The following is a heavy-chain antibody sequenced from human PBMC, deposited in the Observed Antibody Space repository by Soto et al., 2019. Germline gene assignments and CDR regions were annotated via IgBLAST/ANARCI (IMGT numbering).Heavy chain of an antibody. J-gene: IGHJ3*02. Sequence: PGGSLRLSCAASGLTCSSYGVHWVRQAPGTGLEWVAVIWYEGINKYYAESVKGRFTISRDNSKTTLYMKMNSLRAEDTAVYYCARPYCGGDCYSGSDAFDIWGQGTMVTVSS. D-gene: IGHD2-21*02. CDR2: IWYEGINK. CDR3: ARPYCGGDCYSGSDAFDI. CDR1: GLTCSSYG. V-gene: IGHV3-33*01.